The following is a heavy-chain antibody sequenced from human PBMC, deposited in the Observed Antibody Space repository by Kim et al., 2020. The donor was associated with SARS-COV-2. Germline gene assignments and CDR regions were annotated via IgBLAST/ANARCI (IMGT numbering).Heavy chain of an antibody. D-gene: IGHD2-2*01. CDR3: AKDIVVVPAATLDY. V-gene: IGHV3-23*01. Sequence: ADTVTGQITITRENSKNTLYLQMNSLRAEDAAIYYCAKDIVVVPAATLDYWGQGTLVTVSS. J-gene: IGHJ4*02.